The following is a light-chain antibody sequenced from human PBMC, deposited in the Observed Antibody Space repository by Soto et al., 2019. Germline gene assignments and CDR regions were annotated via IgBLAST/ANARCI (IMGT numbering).Light chain of an antibody. CDR2: GAS. CDR1: QGISRY. J-gene: IGKJ4*01. CDR3: QQLNSYPFT. V-gene: IGKV1-9*01. Sequence: DIQLTQSPSFQSASVGDRVTITCRASQGISRYLAWYQQKPGKAPKLLIYGASTLLSGVSSRFSGSGSGTEFTLTISSLQPEDFATYYGQQLNSYPFTFGGGTKVEIK.